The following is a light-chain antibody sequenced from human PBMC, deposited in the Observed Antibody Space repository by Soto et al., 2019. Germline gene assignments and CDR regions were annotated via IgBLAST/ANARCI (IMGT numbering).Light chain of an antibody. CDR3: QVWDTSSDHVV. CDR2: YDR. Sequence: SYELTQPPSVSVAPGETASVTCGGNNIRSKSVHWYQQKPGQAPVLVIYYDRERPSGIPERFSGSNSGNTATLTISRVEAGDEAAYYCQVWDTSSDHVVFGGGTKVTVL. CDR1: NIRSKS. J-gene: IGLJ2*01. V-gene: IGLV3-21*04.